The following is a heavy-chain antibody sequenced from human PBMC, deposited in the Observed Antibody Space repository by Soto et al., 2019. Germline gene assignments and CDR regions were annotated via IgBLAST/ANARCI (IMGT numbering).Heavy chain of an antibody. Sequence: QLQLQESGPGLVKPSETLSLTCTVSGGSISSTTYYWVWIRQPPGKGLEWIGSSYYSGSTYYNPSLKSRVSISLDTSESLCALKLSSVTAADTAVYDCARQVVDGTVADAGSFDDWGQGTLVTVSS. D-gene: IGHD6-19*01. CDR1: GGSISSTTYY. CDR3: ARQVVDGTVADAGSFDD. V-gene: IGHV4-39*01. J-gene: IGHJ4*02. CDR2: SYYSGST.